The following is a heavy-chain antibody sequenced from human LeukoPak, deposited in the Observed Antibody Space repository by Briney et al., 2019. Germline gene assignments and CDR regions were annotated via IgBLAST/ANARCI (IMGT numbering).Heavy chain of an antibody. CDR1: GFTFSSYG. CDR3: AKTRSRNMITFGGVENWFDP. V-gene: IGHV3-23*01. CDR2: ISGSGGST. Sequence: GGTLRLSCAASGFTFSSYGMSWVRQAPGKGLKWVSAISGSGGSTYYADSVKGRFTISRDTSKNTLYLQMNSLRAEDTAVYYCAKTRSRNMITFGGVENWFDPWGQGTLVTVSS. J-gene: IGHJ5*02. D-gene: IGHD3-16*01.